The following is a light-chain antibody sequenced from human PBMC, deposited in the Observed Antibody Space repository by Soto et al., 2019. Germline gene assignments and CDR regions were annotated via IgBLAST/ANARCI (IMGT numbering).Light chain of an antibody. J-gene: IGKJ2*01. CDR1: QSISSY. V-gene: IGKV1-39*01. CDR3: QQSYSTPPYT. Sequence: DIQMTQSPSSLSASVGDRVTITCRASQSISSYLNWYQQKPGKAPKLLIYAGASVQSGVPSRFSGSGSGRDFTLTISSLQPEDFATYYCQQSYSTPPYTFGQGTKLEIK. CDR2: AGA.